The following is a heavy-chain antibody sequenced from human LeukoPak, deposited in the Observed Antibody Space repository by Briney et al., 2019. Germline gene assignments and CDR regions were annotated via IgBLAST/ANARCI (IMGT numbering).Heavy chain of an antibody. V-gene: IGHV3-15*01. CDR3: TTDLGITMIRGVIVY. Sequence: GGSLRLSCAASGFTFSSYAMSWVRQAPGKGLEWVGRLNNKADGEPTDYAAPLKGRFTMSRDDSKPTLYLQMNSLKAEDTAVYYCTTDLGITMIRGVIVYWGQGALVTVSS. J-gene: IGHJ4*02. CDR1: GFTFSSYA. CDR2: LNNKADGEPT. D-gene: IGHD3-10*01.